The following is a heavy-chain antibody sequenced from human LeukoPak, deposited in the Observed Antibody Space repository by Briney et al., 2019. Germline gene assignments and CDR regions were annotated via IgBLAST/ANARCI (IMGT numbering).Heavy chain of an antibody. Sequence: SETLSLTCTVSGGSISSGSYYWSWIRQPAGKGLEWIGRIYTSGSTNYNPSLKSRVTMSVDTSKNQFSLKLSSVTAADTAVYYCACRIAAPYYFDYWGQGTLVTVSS. CDR1: GGSISSGSYY. J-gene: IGHJ4*02. CDR2: IYTSGST. CDR3: ACRIAAPYYFDY. V-gene: IGHV4-61*02. D-gene: IGHD6-13*01.